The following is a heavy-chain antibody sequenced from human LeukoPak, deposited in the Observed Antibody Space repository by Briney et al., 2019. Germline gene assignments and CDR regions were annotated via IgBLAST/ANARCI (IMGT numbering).Heavy chain of an antibody. CDR1: GGTFSSYA. Sequence: SVKVSCKASGGTFSSYAISWVRQAPGQGLEWMGRIIPILGIANYAQKFQGRVTITADKSTSTAYMELSSLRSEDTAVYYCARDQPRITGTNYYYYGMDVWGQGTTVTVSS. CDR3: ARDQPRITGTNYYYYGMDV. V-gene: IGHV1-69*04. CDR2: IIPILGIA. J-gene: IGHJ6*02. D-gene: IGHD1-7*01.